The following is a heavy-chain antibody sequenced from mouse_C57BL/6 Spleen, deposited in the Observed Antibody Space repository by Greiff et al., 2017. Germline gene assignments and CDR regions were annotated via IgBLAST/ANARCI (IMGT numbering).Heavy chain of an antibody. Sequence: VQLQQSGPELVKPGASVKISCKASGYTFTDYYMNWVKQSHGKSLEWIGDINPNNGGTSYNQKFKGKATLTVDKSSSTAYMELRSLTSEDSAVYYCARFYYGSSYLFDYWGQGTTLTVSS. CDR1: GYTFTDYY. CDR3: ARFYYGSSYLFDY. J-gene: IGHJ2*01. V-gene: IGHV1-26*01. D-gene: IGHD1-1*01. CDR2: INPNNGGT.